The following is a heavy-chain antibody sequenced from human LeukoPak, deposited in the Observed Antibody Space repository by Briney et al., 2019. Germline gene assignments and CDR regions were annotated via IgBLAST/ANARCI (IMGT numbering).Heavy chain of an antibody. CDR2: IIPIFGTA. CDR3: ARQLRYFDWTHPGGIDV. Sequence: SVKVSCKASGGTFSSYAISWVRQAPGQALEWMGGIIPIFGTANYAQKFQGRVTITADESTSTAYMELSSLRSEDTAVYYCARQLRYFDWTHPGGIDVWGKGTTVTVSS. V-gene: IGHV1-69*01. D-gene: IGHD3-9*01. J-gene: IGHJ6*04. CDR1: GGTFSSYA.